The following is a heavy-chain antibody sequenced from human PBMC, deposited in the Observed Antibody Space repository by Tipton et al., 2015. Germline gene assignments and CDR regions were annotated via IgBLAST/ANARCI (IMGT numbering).Heavy chain of an antibody. CDR1: AYSISTDYY. D-gene: IGHD4-17*01. CDR3: ARKTTDSVSSHGDSLDN. J-gene: IGHJ4*02. CDR2: ISHSGNT. Sequence: TLSLTCAVSAYSISTDYYWVWIRQPPGKGLEWIGTISHSGNTFYNPSLKSRVTISVDTSRNQFSLRLSSVTAADTAVYYCARKTTDSVSSHGDSLDNWGQGTPVTVSS. V-gene: IGHV4-38-2*01.